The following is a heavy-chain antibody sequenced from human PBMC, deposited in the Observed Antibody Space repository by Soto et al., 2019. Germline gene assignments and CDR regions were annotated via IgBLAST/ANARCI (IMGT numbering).Heavy chain of an antibody. CDR3: ARDGSGWDYYFDF. CDR1: GFTFSSYW. Sequence: GSLRLSCAASGFTFSSYWMHWVRQAPGKGLVWVSRIDSDESDTNYADSVKGRFTISRDNAKNTLYLQMNSLRAEDTAVYYCARDGSGWDYYFDFWGQGALVTVSS. J-gene: IGHJ4*02. V-gene: IGHV3-74*01. CDR2: IDSDESDT. D-gene: IGHD6-19*01.